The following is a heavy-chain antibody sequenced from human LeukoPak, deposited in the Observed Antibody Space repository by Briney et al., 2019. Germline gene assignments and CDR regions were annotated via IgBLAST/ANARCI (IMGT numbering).Heavy chain of an antibody. J-gene: IGHJ4*02. CDR3: AKDKVRGYYDSSGYYDY. V-gene: IGHV3-23*01. CDR2: ISGSGGST. CDR1: GFTFSSYA. Sequence: GGSLRLSCAASGFTFSSYAMSWVRQAPGKGLEWVSAISGSGGSTYYADSVKGRFTISRDNSKNTLYLQMNSLRAEDTAVYYCAKDKVRGYYDSSGYYDYWGQGTPVTVSS. D-gene: IGHD3-22*01.